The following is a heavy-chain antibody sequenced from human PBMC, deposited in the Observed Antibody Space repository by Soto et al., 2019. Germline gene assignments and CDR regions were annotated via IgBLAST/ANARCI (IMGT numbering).Heavy chain of an antibody. D-gene: IGHD3-16*02. CDR3: ATETNYEDYVWGSYRIFDY. Sequence: ASVKVSCKVSGYTLTELSMHWVRQAPGKGLEWMGGFDPEDGETIYAQKFQGRVTMTEDTSTDTAYMELSSLRSDDTAVYYCATETNYEDYVWGSYRIFDYWGQGTLVTVSS. CDR1: GYTLTELS. CDR2: FDPEDGET. V-gene: IGHV1-24*01. J-gene: IGHJ4*02.